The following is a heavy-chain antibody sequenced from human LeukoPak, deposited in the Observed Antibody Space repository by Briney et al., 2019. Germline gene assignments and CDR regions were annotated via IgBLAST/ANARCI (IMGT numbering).Heavy chain of an antibody. J-gene: IGHJ4*02. D-gene: IGHD2-2*03. CDR2: IRYDGSNK. V-gene: IGHV3-30*02. Sequence: GGSLRLSCAASGFTFSSYGMHWVRQAPGKGLEWVAFIRYDGSNKHYADSVKGRFTISRDNSKNTLYLQMNSLRAEDTAVYYCAKDMDINYFDYWGQGTLVTVSS. CDR1: GFTFSSYG. CDR3: AKDMDINYFDY.